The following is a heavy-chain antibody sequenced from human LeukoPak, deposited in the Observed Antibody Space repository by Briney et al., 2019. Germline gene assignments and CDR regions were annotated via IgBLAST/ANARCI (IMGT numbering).Heavy chain of an antibody. CDR3: ARLPRYGGYDHFDY. J-gene: IGHJ4*02. Sequence: SETLSLTCTASGDSIDSYYWSWIRQPPGKGLEWTGYIYYRGATSYNPFLKSRVTISVDTSKNQFSLKLNSVTAADTAVYYCARLPRYGGYDHFDYWGQGILVIVSS. CDR1: GDSIDSYY. V-gene: IGHV4-59*12. CDR2: IYYRGAT. D-gene: IGHD5-12*01.